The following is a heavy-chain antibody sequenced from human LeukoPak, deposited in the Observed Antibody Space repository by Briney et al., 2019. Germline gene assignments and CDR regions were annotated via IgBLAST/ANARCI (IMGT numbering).Heavy chain of an antibody. CDR1: GFTFSRYW. CDR2: INSDGSDI. Sequence: GGSLRLSCAASGFTFSRYWMHWVRQAPGRGLVWVSRINSDGSDISYADSVKGRFTISRDNAKSTVYLQMNSLRAEDTAVYYCARGSLGDGSLLVDYRGQGTLVTVSS. V-gene: IGHV3-74*01. D-gene: IGHD1-26*01. CDR3: ARGSLGDGSLLVDY. J-gene: IGHJ4*02.